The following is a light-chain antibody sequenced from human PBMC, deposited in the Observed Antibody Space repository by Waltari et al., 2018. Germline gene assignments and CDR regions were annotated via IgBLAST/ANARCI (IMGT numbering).Light chain of an antibody. V-gene: IGLV2-18*02. Sequence: QSALTHPPSVSGSPGQSVTISCPGTNSHVGYFTRVTWYQKAPGTAPKLLIFEVTNRPSGVPDRFSGSKSGNTASLTISGLQADDETDYYCMSYTTSDTWVFGGGTKVTVL. J-gene: IGLJ3*02. CDR3: MSYTTSDTWV. CDR1: NSHVGYFTR. CDR2: EVT.